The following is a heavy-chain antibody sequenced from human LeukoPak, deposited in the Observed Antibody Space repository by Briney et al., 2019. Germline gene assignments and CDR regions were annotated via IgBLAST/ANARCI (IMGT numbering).Heavy chain of an antibody. J-gene: IGHJ4*02. V-gene: IGHV4-39*01. Sequence: SETLSLTCNVSGGSFSSRRYYWGRIRQAPGKGLECIGSFYYSGSTYYNPSLNSRVTISVDTSKNQFSLKLSSMAAADTAVYFCASASGYYSYFDYWGQGTLVTVSS. CDR3: ASASGYYSYFDY. CDR2: FYYSGST. D-gene: IGHD3-22*01. CDR1: GGSFSSRRYY.